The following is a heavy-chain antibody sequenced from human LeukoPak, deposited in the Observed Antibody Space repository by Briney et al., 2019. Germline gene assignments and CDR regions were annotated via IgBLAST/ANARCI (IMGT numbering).Heavy chain of an antibody. CDR3: ARGSSYYYDSSRLFDY. CDR2: MNPNSGNT. D-gene: IGHD3-22*01. CDR1: GGTFSSYD. V-gene: IGHV1-8*03. J-gene: IGHJ4*02. Sequence: VASVKVSCKASGGTFSSYDINWVRQATGQGLEWMGWMNPNSGNTGYAQKLQGRVTITRNTSISTAYMELSSLRSEDTAVYYCARGSSYYYDSSRLFDYWGQGALVTVSS.